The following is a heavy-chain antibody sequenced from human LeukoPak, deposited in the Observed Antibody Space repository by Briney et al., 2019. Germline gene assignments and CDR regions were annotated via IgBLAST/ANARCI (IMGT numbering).Heavy chain of an antibody. D-gene: IGHD3-10*01. V-gene: IGHV3-53*01. Sequence: PGGSLRLSCAASGFTVSSNYMSWVRQAPGKGLEWVSVIYSGGSTYYADPVKGRFTISRDNSKNTLYLQMNSLRAEDTAVYYCAISGSVYYFDYWGQGTLVTVSS. CDR1: GFTVSSNY. CDR2: IYSGGST. CDR3: AISGSVYYFDY. J-gene: IGHJ4*02.